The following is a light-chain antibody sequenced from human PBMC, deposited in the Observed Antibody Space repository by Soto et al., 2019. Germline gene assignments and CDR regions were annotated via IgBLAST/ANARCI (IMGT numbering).Light chain of an antibody. J-gene: IGKJ2*01. CDR3: QQRSNWPRT. Sequence: EIVLTQSPATLSLSPGERATLSCRASQSVSSYLAWYQQKPGQAPRLLIYDASNRATGIPARFSGSGSGTDFTHTISSLEPEDFAVYYCQQRSNWPRTSGQGTKLEIK. CDR1: QSVSSY. V-gene: IGKV3-11*01. CDR2: DAS.